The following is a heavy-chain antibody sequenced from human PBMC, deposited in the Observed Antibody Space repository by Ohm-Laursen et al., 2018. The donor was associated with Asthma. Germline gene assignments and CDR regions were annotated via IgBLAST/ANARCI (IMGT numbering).Heavy chain of an antibody. V-gene: IGHV1-46*01. CDR3: ARGPGKAAAGTLDY. CDR2: INPSGGST. D-gene: IGHD6-13*01. J-gene: IGHJ4*02. CDR1: GYTFTSYY. Sequence: ASVKVSCKASGYTFTSYYMHWVRQAPGQGLEWMGIINPSGGSTSYAQKFQGRVTMTRDTSISTAYMELSRLRSDDTAVYYCARGPGKAAAGTLDYWGQGTLVTVSS.